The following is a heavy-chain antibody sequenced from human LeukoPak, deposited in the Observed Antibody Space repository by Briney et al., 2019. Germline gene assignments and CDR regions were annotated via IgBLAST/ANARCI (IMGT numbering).Heavy chain of an antibody. Sequence: QSGGSLRLSCAASGFTFSSDWMHGVREAPGKGLVWVSHIKGDGSSTSCADSVKGRFTIPRDNDKNTLYLQMNSLRAEDPAVYYCARDVLLWFGELLPDDYYYYYGMDVWGQGTTVTVSS. J-gene: IGHJ6*02. CDR3: ARDVLLWFGELLPDDYYYYYGMDV. D-gene: IGHD3-10*01. CDR2: IKGDGSST. CDR1: GFTFSSDW. V-gene: IGHV3-74*01.